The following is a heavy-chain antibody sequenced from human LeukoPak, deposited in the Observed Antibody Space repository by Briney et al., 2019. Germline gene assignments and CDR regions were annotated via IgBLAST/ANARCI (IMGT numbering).Heavy chain of an antibody. D-gene: IGHD3-10*01. CDR2: IIPIFGTA. V-gene: IGHV1-69*13. Sequence: SVKVSSKASLAPFTSSAVSWARQAPGQGLEWMGGIIPIFGTANYAQKFQGRVTITADESTSTAYMELGSLRSEDTAVYYCARRRGHYRLWSYPLDDGGQGTLVTVSS. CDR1: LAPFTSSA. CDR3: ARRRGHYRLWSYPLDD. J-gene: IGHJ4*02.